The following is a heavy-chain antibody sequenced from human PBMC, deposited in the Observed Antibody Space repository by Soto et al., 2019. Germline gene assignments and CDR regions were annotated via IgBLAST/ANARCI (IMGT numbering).Heavy chain of an antibody. V-gene: IGHV3-74*01. J-gene: IGHJ4*02. CDR3: ARDDGYNTNGY. CDR1: GFTFRNYW. D-gene: IGHD5-18*01. Sequence: GSLRLSCAASGFTFRNYWMHWVRQAPGKGLVWVSRINTDGRSTTHADSVKGRFTISRDNAKNTLYLQMNSLRAEDTAVYYCARDDGYNTNGYWGEGTLVTVSS. CDR2: INTDGRST.